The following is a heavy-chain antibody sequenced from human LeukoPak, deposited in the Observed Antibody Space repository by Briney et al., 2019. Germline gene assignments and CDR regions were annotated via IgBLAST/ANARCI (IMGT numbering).Heavy chain of an antibody. J-gene: IGHJ6*02. CDR1: GYTFTSYG. D-gene: IGHD6-13*01. CDR2: SSAYNGNT. Sequence: ASVKVSCKASGYTFTSYGISWVRQAPGQGLEWMGWSSAYNGNTNYVQKFQGGVTMTTDTSTSTAYMELRSLRSDDTAVYYCARDGYGIAAAGTRRDYGMDVWGQGTTVTVSS. V-gene: IGHV1-18*01. CDR3: ARDGYGIAAAGTRRDYGMDV.